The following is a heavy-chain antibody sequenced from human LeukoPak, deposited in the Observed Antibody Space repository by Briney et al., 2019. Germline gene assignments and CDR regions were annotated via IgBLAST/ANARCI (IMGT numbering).Heavy chain of an antibody. Sequence: PSETLSLTCAVYGVSFSGYYWSWIRQPPGKGLEWIGEINHSGSTNYNPSLKSRVTISVDTSKNQFSLKLSSVTAADTAVYYCARSIAAAANWFDPWGQGTLVTVSS. CDR1: GVSFSGYY. J-gene: IGHJ5*02. V-gene: IGHV4-34*01. CDR2: INHSGST. CDR3: ARSIAAAANWFDP. D-gene: IGHD6-13*01.